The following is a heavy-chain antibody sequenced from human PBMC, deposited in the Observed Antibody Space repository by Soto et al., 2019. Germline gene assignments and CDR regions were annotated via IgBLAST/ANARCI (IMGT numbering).Heavy chain of an antibody. V-gene: IGHV4-34*01. CDR2: INHSGST. CDR1: GGSFSGYY. J-gene: IGHJ4*02. D-gene: IGHD3-16*02. Sequence: SETLSLTCAVYGGSFSGYYWSWIRQPPGKGLEWIGEINHSGSTNYNPSLRSRVTISVDTSKNQFSLKLSSVTAADTAVYYCARGRIMITFGGVIVSVPPGYWGQGTLVTVSS. CDR3: ARGRIMITFGGVIVSVPPGY.